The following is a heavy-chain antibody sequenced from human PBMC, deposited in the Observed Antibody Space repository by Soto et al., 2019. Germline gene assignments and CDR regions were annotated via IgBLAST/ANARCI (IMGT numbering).Heavy chain of an antibody. CDR1: GFTFSTNYG. CDR3: AKKCRGSCPFDY. D-gene: IGHD1-26*01. Sequence: EVQLLESGGALVQPGGSQRLSCVGSGFTFSTNYGLAWFRQARGKGLEWVSSLSGSGDGIAYADSVKGRFTISTDSSKNTLYLQMNNLRADDTAVYFCAKKCRGSCPFDYWGQGTLVTVSS. CDR2: LSGSGDGI. J-gene: IGHJ4*02. V-gene: IGHV3-23*01.